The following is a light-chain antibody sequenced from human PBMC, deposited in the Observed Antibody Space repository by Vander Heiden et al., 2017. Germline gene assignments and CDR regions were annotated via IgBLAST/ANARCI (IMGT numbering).Light chain of an antibody. V-gene: IGKV1-39*01. Sequence: IHITHSPSSLSASIGDRVTITCRASQTINTYLNWYQHKPGEAPKLLIYSAFNLQDGVPSRFSGSRSGTNFTLTISTLQPEDFASYFCQQSYSTMWTFGQGTKVEVK. J-gene: IGKJ1*01. CDR2: SAF. CDR3: QQSYSTMWT. CDR1: QTINTY.